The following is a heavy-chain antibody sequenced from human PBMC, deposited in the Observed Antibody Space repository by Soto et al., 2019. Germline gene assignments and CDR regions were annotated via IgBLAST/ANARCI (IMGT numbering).Heavy chain of an antibody. J-gene: IGHJ3*02. D-gene: IGHD6-19*01. CDR1: GFTFEDHG. CDR3: ARDGGVAVAVDASDI. Sequence: EVQLVESGGGVVRPGGSLRLSCAASGFTFEDHGMTWVRHVPGKGLEWVAEINWSGSSTSYADSVKGRFTISRDNAKNSLYLQMNSLRAEDTALYFCARDGGVAVAVDASDICGQGTMVAVSS. CDR2: INWSGSST. V-gene: IGHV3-20*04.